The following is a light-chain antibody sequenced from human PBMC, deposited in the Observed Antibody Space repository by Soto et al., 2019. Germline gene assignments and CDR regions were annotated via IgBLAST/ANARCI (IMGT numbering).Light chain of an antibody. CDR3: QQSYSTPYT. CDR2: ASS. V-gene: IGKV1-39*01. CDR1: QSISSH. J-gene: IGKJ2*01. Sequence: DIQMTQSPSSLSASVGDRVTITCRASQSISSHLNWYQQKTGKAPKLLIYASSSLQSGLPSRFSGSGSGTDFTLTITSLQPEDFATYYCQQSYSTPYTFGQGTKLEI.